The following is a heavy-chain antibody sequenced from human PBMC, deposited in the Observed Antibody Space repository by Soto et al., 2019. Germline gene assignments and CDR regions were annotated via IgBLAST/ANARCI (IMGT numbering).Heavy chain of an antibody. CDR3: ARVSMSTVSWGFDP. D-gene: IGHD4-4*01. V-gene: IGHV4-59*01. Sequence: SETLSLTCAVSGDSITSNHWNWIRQPPGRGLEWIGYIYNSGTTKYNPSLKSRVIISVDTSKNQLSLKLSSVTAADTAMYYCARVSMSTVSWGFDPWGQGTLVTVSS. J-gene: IGHJ5*02. CDR1: GDSITSNH. CDR2: IYNSGTT.